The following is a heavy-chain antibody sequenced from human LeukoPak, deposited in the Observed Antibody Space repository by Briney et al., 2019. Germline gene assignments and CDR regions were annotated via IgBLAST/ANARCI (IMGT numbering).Heavy chain of an antibody. Sequence: SETLSLTCAVYGGSFSGYYWSWIRQPPGKGLEWIGEINHSGSTNYNPSLKSRVTISVDTSKNQFSLKLSSVTAADTAVYYCARGHYVSSGYFDAFDIWGQGTMVTVSS. J-gene: IGHJ3*02. V-gene: IGHV4-34*01. CDR2: INHSGST. CDR1: GGSFSGYY. D-gene: IGHD3-22*01. CDR3: ARGHYVSSGYFDAFDI.